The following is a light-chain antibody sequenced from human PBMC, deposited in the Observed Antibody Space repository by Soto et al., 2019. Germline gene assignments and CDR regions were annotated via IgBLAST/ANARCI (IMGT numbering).Light chain of an antibody. CDR2: LNSDGSH. CDR1: SGHSNYA. Sequence: QPVLTQSPSASASLGASVKHTCTLSSGHSNYAIAWHQQQPEKGPRFLMKLNSDGSHSKGDGIPDRFSGSSSGAERYLTISTLQSEDEADYYCQTWVTGIHIFGGGTKLTVL. J-gene: IGLJ2*01. V-gene: IGLV4-69*01. CDR3: QTWVTGIHI.